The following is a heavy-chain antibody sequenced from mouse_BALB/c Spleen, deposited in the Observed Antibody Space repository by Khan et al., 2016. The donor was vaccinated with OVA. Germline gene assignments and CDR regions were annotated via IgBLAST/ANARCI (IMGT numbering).Heavy chain of an antibody. V-gene: IGHV2-6-5*01. D-gene: IGHD3-3*01. CDR3: AKGLGSYYFALDY. J-gene: IGHJ4*01. Sequence: QVQLKQSGPGLVAPSQSLSITCTVSGFSLSDYGVSWIRQPPGKGLEWLGVIWGGGSTYYNSALKSRLSISKDNSKSQVFLKMNSLQTDDTAMYYCAKGLGSYYFALDYWGQGTSVTVSS. CDR1: GFSLSDYG. CDR2: IWGGGST.